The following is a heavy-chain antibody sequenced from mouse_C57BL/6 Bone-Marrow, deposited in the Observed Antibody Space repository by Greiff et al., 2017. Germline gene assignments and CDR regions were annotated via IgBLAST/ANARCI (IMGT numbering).Heavy chain of an antibody. CDR3: ASYDGDPAWFAY. V-gene: IGHV2-2*01. J-gene: IGHJ3*01. CDR1: GFSLTSYG. Sequence: QVQLQQSGPGLVQPSPCLSISCTASGFSLTSYGVHWVRQSPGKGLEWLGVICRGGGTAYNAAFISRLSISKDNSQSQVFFKMNSLQADDTAIYYCASYDGDPAWFAYWGQGTLVTVSA. D-gene: IGHD2-3*01. CDR2: ICRGGGT.